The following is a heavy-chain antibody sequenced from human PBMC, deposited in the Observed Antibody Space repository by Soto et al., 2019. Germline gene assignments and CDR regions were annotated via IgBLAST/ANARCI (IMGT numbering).Heavy chain of an antibody. D-gene: IGHD6-19*01. CDR2: INWNGGST. V-gene: IGHV3-20*04. Sequence: EVQLVESGGGVVRPGGSLRLSCVASGFTFDDFGMTWVRQAPGKGLEWVSGINWNGGSTGYADSVKGRFTISRDNAKNSLYLQMNSLRAEDTALYYCSTYVTVAGGRDFWGQGTLVTASS. CDR1: GFTFDDFG. J-gene: IGHJ4*02. CDR3: STYVTVAGGRDF.